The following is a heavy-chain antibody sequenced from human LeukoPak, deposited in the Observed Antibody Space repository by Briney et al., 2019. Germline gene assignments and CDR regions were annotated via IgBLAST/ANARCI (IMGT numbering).Heavy chain of an antibody. CDR3: ARAGQDIVVVPAANHPFDY. CDR2: IGAYNGNT. CDR1: GYTFTSYG. V-gene: IGHV1-18*01. Sequence: ASVKVSCKASGYTFTSYGISWVRQAPGQGLEWMGWIGAYNGNTNYAQKLQGRVTMTTDTSTSTAYMELRSLRSDDTAVYYCARAGQDIVVVPAANHPFDYWGQGTLVTVSS. D-gene: IGHD2-2*01. J-gene: IGHJ4*02.